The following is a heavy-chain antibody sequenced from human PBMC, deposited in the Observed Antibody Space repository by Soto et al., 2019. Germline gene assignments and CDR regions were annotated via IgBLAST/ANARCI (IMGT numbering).Heavy chain of an antibody. V-gene: IGHV4-31*03. CDR2: IYHSGST. J-gene: IGHJ6*02. CDR3: AREKCSTSCPMDV. Sequence: SLTCTVSGGSISSGSYYWAWIRQHPGKGLEWIGYIYHSGSTYYNPSLKSRVDISVDRSKNQFSLKLSSVSAADTAVYYCAREKCSTSCPMDVWGQGTTVTVSS. D-gene: IGHD2-2*01. CDR1: GGSISSGSYY.